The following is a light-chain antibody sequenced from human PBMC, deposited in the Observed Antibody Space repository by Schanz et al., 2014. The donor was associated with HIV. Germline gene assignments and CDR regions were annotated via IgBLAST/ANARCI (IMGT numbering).Light chain of an antibody. CDR3: QQSYSTTWT. Sequence: DIQMTQSPSSLSASVGDRVTIPCRASQGISSWFAWYQQTPGKVPKLLIYVASTLQSGVPSRFSGSGSGTDFTLTISSLQPEDFATYYCQQSYSTTWTFGQGTKVEIK. CDR1: QGISSW. CDR2: VAS. V-gene: IGKV1-27*01. J-gene: IGKJ1*01.